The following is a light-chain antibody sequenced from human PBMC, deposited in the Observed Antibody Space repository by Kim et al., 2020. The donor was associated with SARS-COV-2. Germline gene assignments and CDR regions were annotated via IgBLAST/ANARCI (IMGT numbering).Light chain of an antibody. CDR2: TAS. Sequence: SASVGDRVTITCRASQRIASWLAWYQQKPGKAPTLLIYTASSLQSGVPSRFSGSGSGTDFTLTISSLQPEDSATYYCQQANSFPLTFGGGTKVDIK. CDR3: QQANSFPLT. V-gene: IGKV1-12*01. CDR1: QRIASW. J-gene: IGKJ4*01.